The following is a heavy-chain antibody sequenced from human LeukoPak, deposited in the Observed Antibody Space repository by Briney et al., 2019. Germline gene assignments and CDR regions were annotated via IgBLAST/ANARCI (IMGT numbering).Heavy chain of an antibody. J-gene: IGHJ4*02. D-gene: IGHD6-19*01. CDR1: GYIFTGYY. Sequence: GASVKVSCKDSGYIFTGYYIHWVRQAPGQGLEWMGWINPNSGGTNCAQRFQGRVAMTRDTSISTAYMELSRLRSDDTAVYYCAREDSSGWYGLDYWGQGTLVTVSS. CDR3: AREDSSGWYGLDY. CDR2: INPNSGGT. V-gene: IGHV1-2*02.